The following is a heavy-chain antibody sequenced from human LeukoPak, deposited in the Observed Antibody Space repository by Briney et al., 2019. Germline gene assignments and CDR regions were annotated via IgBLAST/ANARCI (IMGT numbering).Heavy chain of an antibody. CDR2: ISRSSSPI. Sequence: PGGSLRLSCAASGFSFSDYSMNWVRQAPGKGLEWVSYISRSSSPIYYADSVKGRFAISRDNAKNEVYLEMNSLRAEDTGVYYCSSRDSSRSPRAYWGQGTLVRVSP. CDR1: GFSFSDYS. CDR3: SSRDSSRSPRAY. J-gene: IGHJ4*02. D-gene: IGHD2-2*01. V-gene: IGHV3-48*01.